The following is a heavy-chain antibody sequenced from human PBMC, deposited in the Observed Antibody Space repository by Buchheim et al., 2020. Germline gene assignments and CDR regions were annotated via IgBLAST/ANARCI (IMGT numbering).Heavy chain of an antibody. CDR2: INQDGSEK. V-gene: IGHV3-7*03. Sequence: EVQLLESGGGLVQPGGSLRLSCAASGFTFSSYWMSWVRQAPGKGLEWVATINQDGSEKYYVDSVKGRFTISRDNSKNTLYLQMNSLRAEDTAVYYCAKWNSGSYQFDYWGQGTL. J-gene: IGHJ4*02. D-gene: IGHD1-26*01. CDR3: AKWNSGSYQFDY. CDR1: GFTFSSYW.